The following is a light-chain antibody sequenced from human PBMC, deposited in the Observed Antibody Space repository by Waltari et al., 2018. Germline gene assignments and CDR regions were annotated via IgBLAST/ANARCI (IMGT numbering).Light chain of an antibody. CDR3: CSYAGSSTLV. CDR1: SSDVGRYNL. V-gene: IGLV2-23*02. Sequence: QSALTQPASVSGSPGQSITISCTGTSSDVGRYNLVSWYQQHPGKAPKLTVYEVTTRPSGVSNRFSGSKSGNSASLTISGLQAEDEADYYCCSYAGSSTLVFGGGTKVTVL. CDR2: EVT. J-gene: IGLJ3*02.